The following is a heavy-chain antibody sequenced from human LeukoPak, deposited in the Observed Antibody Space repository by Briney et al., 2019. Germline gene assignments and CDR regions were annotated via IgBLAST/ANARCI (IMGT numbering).Heavy chain of an antibody. J-gene: IGHJ4*02. CDR3: ARKQTGTMYDV. V-gene: IGHV4-39*07. CDR1: GVSISSSSYY. CDR2: FSSGGSA. D-gene: IGHD1-7*01. Sequence: SSETLSLTCIVPGVSISSSSYYWAWIRQSPGKGLEWIGTFSSGGSAYYNPSLTSRVSISKDTSDNQFSLRLYSVTAADTAVYYCARKQTGTMYDVWGQGTQVTVSS.